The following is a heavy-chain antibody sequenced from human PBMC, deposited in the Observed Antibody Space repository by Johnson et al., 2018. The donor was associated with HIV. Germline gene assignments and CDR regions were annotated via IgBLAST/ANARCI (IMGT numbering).Heavy chain of an antibody. V-gene: IGHV3-30-3*01. D-gene: IGHD6-13*01. CDR3: ASFAAAGDAFDI. Sequence: QVQLVESGGGVVQPGRSLRLSCAASGFTFSSYAMHWVRQAPGKGLEWVAVISYDGSNKYYADSVKGRFTISSDNSKNTLYLQMNSLRAEDTAGYYCASFAAAGDAFDIWGQGTMVTVSS. CDR2: ISYDGSNK. CDR1: GFTFSSYA. J-gene: IGHJ3*02.